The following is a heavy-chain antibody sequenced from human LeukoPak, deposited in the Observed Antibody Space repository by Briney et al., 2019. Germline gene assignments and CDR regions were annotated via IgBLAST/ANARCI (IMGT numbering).Heavy chain of an antibody. CDR3: AKESGYDVDLEY. D-gene: IGHD5-12*01. CDR2: INTDGSTT. J-gene: IGHJ4*02. Sequence: GGSLRLSCVGSGFTFSTYWMHWVRQAPGRGLVWVSGINTDGSTTSYADSVEGRFTISRDNAKNTLYLQMSSLRAEDTAVYYYAKESGYDVDLEYWGQGALVTVSS. CDR1: GFTFSTYW. V-gene: IGHV3-74*01.